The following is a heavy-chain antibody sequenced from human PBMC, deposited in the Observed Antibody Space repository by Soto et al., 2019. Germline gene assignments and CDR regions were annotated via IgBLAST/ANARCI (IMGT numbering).Heavy chain of an antibody. J-gene: IGHJ4*02. V-gene: IGHV2-5*01. CDR2: VYWNDDK. CDR1: GFSLSTSGVG. CDR3: AHSWGKPGIPVSNPFDX. Sequence: SGPTLVNPTQTLTLTCTFSGFSLSTSGVGVCWIRHPPGEALEWLALVYWNDDKRYSASLKSRLNITKDTSKNHVVLTMTNMDPVDTATYYRAHSWGKPGIPVSNPFDXWGQGTLVTVSX. D-gene: IGHD1-20*01.